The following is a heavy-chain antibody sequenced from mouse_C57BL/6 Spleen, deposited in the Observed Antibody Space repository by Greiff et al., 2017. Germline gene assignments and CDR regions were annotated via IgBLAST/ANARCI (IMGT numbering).Heavy chain of an antibody. CDR2: IYPGSGST. CDR1: GYTFTSYW. D-gene: IGHD2-5*01. V-gene: IGHV1-55*01. Sequence: QVQLQQSGAELVKPGASVKMSCKASGYTFTSYWITWVKQRPGQGLEWIGDIYPGSGSTNYNEKFKSKATLTVDTSSSTAYMQLSSLTSEDSAVYYCAIRGNSNYDFFAYWGQGTLVTVSA. J-gene: IGHJ3*01. CDR3: AIRGNSNYDFFAY.